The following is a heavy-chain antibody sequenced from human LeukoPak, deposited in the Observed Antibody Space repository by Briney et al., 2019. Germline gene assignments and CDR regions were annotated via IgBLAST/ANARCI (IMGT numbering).Heavy chain of an antibody. CDR2: INPNNGDT. Sequence: GASVKVSCKASGYTFTAQYLHWLRRAPGQGLEWMGWINPNNGDTEYTQSFLARVVLTRDTSTPTAYMELSSLRSDDTAVYFCASYPGGVTRPPFDYWGRGTLVTDCS. CDR1: GYTFTAQY. CDR3: ASYPGGVTRPPFDY. J-gene: IGHJ4*02. D-gene: IGHD2-8*02. V-gene: IGHV1-2*02.